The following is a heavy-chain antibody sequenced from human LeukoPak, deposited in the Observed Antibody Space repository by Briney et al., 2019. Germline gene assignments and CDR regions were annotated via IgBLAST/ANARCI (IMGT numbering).Heavy chain of an antibody. J-gene: IGHJ4*02. D-gene: IGHD2-8*01. V-gene: IGHV1-46*01. Sequence: ASVKVSCKAFGYTFTSNYMHWVRQAPGQGPEWMGVISPSGGSTTYAQKFQGRVTLTRDMSTSTDYLELSSLRSEDTAVYYCARDSGVGRTNYWGQGTLVTVSS. CDR3: ARDSGVGRTNY. CDR1: GYTFTSNY. CDR2: ISPSGGST.